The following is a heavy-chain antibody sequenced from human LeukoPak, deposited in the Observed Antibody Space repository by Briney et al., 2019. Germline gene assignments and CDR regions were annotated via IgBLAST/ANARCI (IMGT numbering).Heavy chain of an antibody. CDR3: ASRRFYDTS. J-gene: IGHJ3*01. V-gene: IGHV1-18*01. CDR2: ISTYTGDI. CDR1: TYTFNSLG. D-gene: IGHD3-9*01. Sequence: ASVKVSCKASTYTFNSLGFSWVRQAPGQGLEWLGWISTYTGDIKYAEKVQGRVTLTTDTSTNTAYMELRSLTSDDTAIYYCASRRFYDTSWGRGTLVTVSS.